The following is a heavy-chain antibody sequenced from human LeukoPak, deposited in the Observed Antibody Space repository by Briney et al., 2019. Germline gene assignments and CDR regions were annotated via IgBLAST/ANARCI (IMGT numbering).Heavy chain of an antibody. V-gene: IGHV1-69*04. CDR2: VMPFLDVA. CDR3: ARDHCSGGSCLGGH. J-gene: IGHJ4*02. CDR1: GDTFSDYT. D-gene: IGHD2-15*01. Sequence: ASVKVSCKASGDTFSDYTISWVRQAPGQGLEWMGRVMPFLDVANYEQKFQGRVTITADKSTSTAYMELSSLRSEDTAVYYCARDHCSGGSCLGGHWGQGTLVTVSS.